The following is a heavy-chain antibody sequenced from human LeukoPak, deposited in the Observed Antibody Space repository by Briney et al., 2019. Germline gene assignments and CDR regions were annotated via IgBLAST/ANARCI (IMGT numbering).Heavy chain of an antibody. CDR1: GFTFSSYT. Sequence: GGSLRLSCAASGFTFSSYTMNWVRQAPGKGLEWVSSISSAGIYMYYADSVKGRFTISRDNAKNSLYLEMDSLRAEDTALYYCSRDRQRLLDYFYHYAMDVWGQGTTVTVSS. V-gene: IGHV3-21*01. J-gene: IGHJ6*02. CDR2: ISSAGIYM. D-gene: IGHD6-25*01. CDR3: SRDRQRLLDYFYHYAMDV.